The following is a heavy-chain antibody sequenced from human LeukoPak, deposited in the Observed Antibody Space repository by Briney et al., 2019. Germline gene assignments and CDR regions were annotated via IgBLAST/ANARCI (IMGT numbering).Heavy chain of an antibody. CDR3: AREDHSNYNY. CDR1: GFTFSDYY. J-gene: IGHJ4*02. D-gene: IGHD4-11*01. Sequence: GGSLRLSCAASGFTFSDYYMGWVRQAPGKGLEWVSYIDMSGTTIYYADSVKGRFTISRDNAKNSLYLQMNSLRVEDTAVYYCAREDHSNYNYWGQGTLVTVSS. CDR2: IDMSGTTI. V-gene: IGHV3-11*04.